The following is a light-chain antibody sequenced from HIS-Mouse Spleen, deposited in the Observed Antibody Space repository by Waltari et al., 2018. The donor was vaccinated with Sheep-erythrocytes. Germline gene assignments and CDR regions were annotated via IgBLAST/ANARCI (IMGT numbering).Light chain of an antibody. V-gene: IGLV2-11*01. CDR1: SSAVGVYIY. CDR3: CSYAGSYNHV. CDR2: DVS. J-gene: IGLJ1*01. Sequence: QSALTQPRSVYGSPGQSVTISCTGTSSAVGVYIYVSWYQQHPGKAPKLMIYDVSKRPSGVPDRFSGSKSGNTASLTISGLQAEDEADYYCCSYAGSYNHVFATGTKVTVL.